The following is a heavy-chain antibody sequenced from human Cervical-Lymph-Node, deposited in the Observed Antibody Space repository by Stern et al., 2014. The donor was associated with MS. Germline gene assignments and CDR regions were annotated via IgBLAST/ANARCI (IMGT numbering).Heavy chain of an antibody. Sequence: EVQLVESGGGLVQPGGSLRLSCVASGFSLSNYAFNWVRQAPGKGLEWVSSSRSTSSIIYYGGSVKVRFTISRDKAKNSLYLQMDSLRDEDTAVYYCARSLSPQGIWGQGTLVTVSS. J-gene: IGHJ4*02. CDR2: SRSTSSII. D-gene: IGHD2-21*01. V-gene: IGHV3-48*02. CDR1: GFSLSNYA. CDR3: ARSLSPQGI.